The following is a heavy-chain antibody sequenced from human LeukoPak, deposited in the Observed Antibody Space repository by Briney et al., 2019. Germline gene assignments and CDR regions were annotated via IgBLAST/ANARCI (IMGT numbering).Heavy chain of an antibody. CDR1: GYTFTSYD. V-gene: IGHV1-8*01. CDR2: MNPNSGNT. J-gene: IGHJ6*03. D-gene: IGHD3-10*01. CDR3: ARGVGYYVSGSDYYYYYMDV. Sequence: GASVKVSCKASGYTFTSYDINWVRQATGQGLEWMGWMNPNSGNTGYAQKFQGRVTMTRNTSISTAYMELSSLRSEDTAVYYCARGVGYYVSGSDYYYYYMDVWGKGTTVTVSS.